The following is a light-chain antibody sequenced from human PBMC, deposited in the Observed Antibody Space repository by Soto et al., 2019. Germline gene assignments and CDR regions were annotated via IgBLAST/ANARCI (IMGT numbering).Light chain of an antibody. J-gene: IGKJ1*01. V-gene: IGKV1-5*01. Sequence: DIQMTQSPSTLSASVGDRVTITCRASQTISNWLAWYQQKPGKAPKLLIYDVSSLESGVPSRFSGSGSGTEFTLTISSLQPDDFATYYCQHYNSYSEAFGQGTKVELK. CDR1: QTISNW. CDR2: DVS. CDR3: QHYNSYSEA.